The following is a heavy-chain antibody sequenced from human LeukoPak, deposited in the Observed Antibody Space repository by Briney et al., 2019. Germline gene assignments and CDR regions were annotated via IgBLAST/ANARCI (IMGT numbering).Heavy chain of an antibody. CDR3: TRGRTTVDRFDP. CDR2: IDPNSGET. V-gene: IGHV1-2*02. Sequence: ASLKLCCKASGYTFTGYYIHTVRQPPAPGLEWMRWIDPNSGETNYGQKFQGRVTTTRTTSISAAFMELSRLRVDDSAVYYCTRGRTTVDRFDPWGQGTLVTVSS. CDR1: GYTFTGYY. D-gene: IGHD4-23*01. J-gene: IGHJ5*02.